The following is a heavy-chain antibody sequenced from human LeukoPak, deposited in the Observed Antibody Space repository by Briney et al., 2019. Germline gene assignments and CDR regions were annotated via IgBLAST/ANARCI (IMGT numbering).Heavy chain of an antibody. D-gene: IGHD3-22*01. CDR3: ARGVLYYDSSGYHDY. J-gene: IGHJ4*02. CDR1: GFTFSSYG. Sequence: GRSLRLSCAASGFTFSSYGMHWVRQAPGKGLEWVAVIWYDGSNKYYADSVKGRFTISRDNSKNTLYLQMNSLRAEDTAVNYCARGVLYYDSSGYHDYWGQGTLVTVSS. V-gene: IGHV3-33*01. CDR2: IWYDGSNK.